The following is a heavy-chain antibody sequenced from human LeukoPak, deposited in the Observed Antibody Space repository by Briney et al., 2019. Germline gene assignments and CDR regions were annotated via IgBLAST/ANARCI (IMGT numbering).Heavy chain of an antibody. Sequence: SETLSLTCAVYGGSFSGYYWSWIRRPPGKGLEWIGEINHSGSTNYNPSLKSRVTISVDTSKNQFSLKLSSVTAADTAVYYCARVGRMVRGVIISLPFDYWGQGTLVTVSS. J-gene: IGHJ4*02. CDR1: GGSFSGYY. D-gene: IGHD3-10*01. V-gene: IGHV4-34*01. CDR3: ARVGRMVRGVIISLPFDY. CDR2: INHSGST.